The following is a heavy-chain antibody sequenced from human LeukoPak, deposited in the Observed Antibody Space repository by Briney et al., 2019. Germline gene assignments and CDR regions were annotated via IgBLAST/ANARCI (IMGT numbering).Heavy chain of an antibody. V-gene: IGHV4-4*07. D-gene: IGHD1-26*01. Sequence: SENLSLTCTVSGGSISSYYWTWIRQPAGKGLEWIGRIYPSGSTNYNPSLKSRVTMSVDTSKNQFSLKLNSVTAADTAAYYCARENSGSYRQFDYWGQGTLVTVSS. CDR3: ARENSGSYRQFDY. CDR1: GGSISSYY. CDR2: IYPSGST. J-gene: IGHJ4*02.